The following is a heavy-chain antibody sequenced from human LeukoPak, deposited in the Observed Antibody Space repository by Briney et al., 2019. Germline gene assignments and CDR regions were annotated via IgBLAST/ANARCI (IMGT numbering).Heavy chain of an antibody. CDR3: ATARGLGPGGHFDP. V-gene: IGHV3-23*01. D-gene: IGHD3-10*01. CDR1: GFTLSNYA. Sequence: GGSLRLSCAASGFTLSNYAMSGVRQAPGEGVEWVSAISDCGRRINYAHSVKGRYTISRDNAKNSLYLQMNSLRAEDTAVYYCATARGLGPGGHFDPWGQGTRVTVSS. CDR2: ISDCGRRI. J-gene: IGHJ5*02.